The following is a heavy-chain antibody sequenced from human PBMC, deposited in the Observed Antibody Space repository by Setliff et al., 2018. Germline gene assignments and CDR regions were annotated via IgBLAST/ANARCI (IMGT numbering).Heavy chain of an antibody. D-gene: IGHD4-17*01. CDR3: ARAAVTSGARADYFDN. CDR2: TYDNGST. Sequence: SETLSLTCTVSGGPVTRTTTFWGWVRQTPGKGLEWIGSTYDNGSTYYNPSLNSRVTISEDTSKNQFSLKLTSVTAADAAVYYCARAAVTSGARADYFDNWGRGTLVTVS. V-gene: IGHV4-39*07. CDR1: GGPVTRTTTF. J-gene: IGHJ4*02.